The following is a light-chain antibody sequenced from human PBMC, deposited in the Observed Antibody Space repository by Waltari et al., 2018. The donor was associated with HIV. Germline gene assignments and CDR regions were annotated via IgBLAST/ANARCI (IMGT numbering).Light chain of an antibody. J-gene: IGLJ1*01. Sequence: QSALTQPASVSGSPGQSISISCTGTSSDIGGFKLVSWYQQHPGKAPQLIIYEVNQRPSGIANRFSGSKSGNTASLTISGLQAEDEAEYFCSSYGGSNVFYVFGSGTRVTVL. CDR3: SSYGGSNVFYV. CDR1: SSDIGGFKL. V-gene: IGLV2-23*02. CDR2: EVN.